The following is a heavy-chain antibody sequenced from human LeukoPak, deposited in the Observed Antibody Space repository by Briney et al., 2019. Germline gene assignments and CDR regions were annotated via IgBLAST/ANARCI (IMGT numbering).Heavy chain of an antibody. V-gene: IGHV4-39*01. J-gene: IGHJ4*02. D-gene: IGHD3-22*01. CDR1: GGSISSSSYY. Sequence: SETLSLTCTVSGGSISSSSYYWGWIRQPPGKGLEWIGSIYYSGSTYYNPSLKSRVTISVDTSKNRFSLKLSSVTAADTAVYYCAGSPYYDSSGYYVWGQGTLVTVSS. CDR2: IYYSGST. CDR3: AGSPYYDSSGYYV.